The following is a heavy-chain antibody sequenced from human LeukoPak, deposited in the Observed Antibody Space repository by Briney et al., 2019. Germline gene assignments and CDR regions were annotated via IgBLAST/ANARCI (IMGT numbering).Heavy chain of an antibody. CDR2: IYTSGST. D-gene: IGHD2-2*02. CDR3: ARGSGPGYCSSTSRYTGRYYFDY. J-gene: IGHJ4*02. CDR1: GGSISSGSYY. Sequence: SQTLSLTCTVSGGSISSGSYYWSWIRQPAGKGLEWIGRIYTSGSTNYNPSLKSRVTISVDTSKNQFSLKLSSVTAADTAVYYCARGSGPGYCSSTSRYTGRYYFDYWGQGTLVTVSS. V-gene: IGHV4-61*02.